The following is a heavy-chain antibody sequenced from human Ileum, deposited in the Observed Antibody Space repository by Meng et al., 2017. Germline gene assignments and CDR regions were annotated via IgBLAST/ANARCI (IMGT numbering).Heavy chain of an antibody. J-gene: IGHJ4*02. Sequence: GGSLRLSCEASGFNFGIYAMSWVRQAPGKGLEWVAGISGSDYDTYYSDSVKGRFTISRDHSKTTLFLLMNSLRVEDTALYFCAKDTRGGDAGFDHWGQGTLVTVSS. CDR3: AKDTRGGDAGFDH. D-gene: IGHD2-21*01. V-gene: IGHV3-23*01. CDR2: ISGSDYDT. CDR1: GFNFGIYA.